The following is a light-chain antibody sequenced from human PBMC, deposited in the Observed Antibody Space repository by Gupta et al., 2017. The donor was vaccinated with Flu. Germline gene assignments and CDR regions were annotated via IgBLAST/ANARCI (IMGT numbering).Light chain of an antibody. V-gene: IGKV1-39*01. Sequence: LSASVGDRVTSTCRASQGIANYLNWYQQIPGKAPKLLIYAESSLQSGVPARVRGSGSGTDFTLTISSLQPEDFATYNCLQIYSNVPDRFTFGPGTKVDIK. CDR3: LQIYSNVPDRFT. CDR2: AES. J-gene: IGKJ3*01. CDR1: QGIANY.